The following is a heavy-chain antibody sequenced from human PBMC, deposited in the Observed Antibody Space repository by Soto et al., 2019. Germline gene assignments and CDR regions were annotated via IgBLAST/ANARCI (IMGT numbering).Heavy chain of an antibody. CDR3: ATVYGSVTDFVDYYGIDV. V-gene: IGHV1-18*01. D-gene: IGHD3-10*01. J-gene: IGHJ6*02. Sequence: QVQLVQSGAEVKKPGASVKVSCKTSAYSFTSYGFTWVRQAPGEGLERMGWIRADNGHTNYAQKCQGRVTMTKDTSPRTAYMDLRSLRADATAVYYCATVYGSVTDFVDYYGIDVWGQGTTVTVSS. CDR1: AYSFTSYG. CDR2: IRADNGHT.